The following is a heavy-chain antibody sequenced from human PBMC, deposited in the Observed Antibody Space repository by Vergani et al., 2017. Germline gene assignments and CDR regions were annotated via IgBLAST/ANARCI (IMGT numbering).Heavy chain of an antibody. D-gene: IGHD2-21*02. CDR3: ARNPYCGGDCYSDAFDI. V-gene: IGHV4-38-2*02. Sequence: QVQLQESGPGLVKPSETLSLTCTVSGYSISSGYYWGWIRQPPGKGLEWIGTIYYTGTTYYNEAHKSRLTISVDTSKNQFSLKLSSVTAADTAVYYCARNPYCGGDCYSDAFDIWGQGTMVTVSS. CDR1: GYSISSGYY. J-gene: IGHJ3*02. CDR2: IYYTGTT.